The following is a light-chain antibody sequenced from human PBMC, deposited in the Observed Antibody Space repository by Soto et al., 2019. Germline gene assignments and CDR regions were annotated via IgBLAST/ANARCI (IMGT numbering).Light chain of an antibody. V-gene: IGLV2-8*01. CDR2: EIN. CDR1: SSDVGAYDY. Sequence: QSALAQPPSASGSPGQSVTISCTGTSSDVGAYDYVSWYQQHPGKAPKLTIYEINKRPSGVPDRFSGSKSGNTASLTVSGLQAEDGADYYCSSFAGSNNFPYVFGTGTKVTVL. J-gene: IGLJ1*01. CDR3: SSFAGSNNFPYV.